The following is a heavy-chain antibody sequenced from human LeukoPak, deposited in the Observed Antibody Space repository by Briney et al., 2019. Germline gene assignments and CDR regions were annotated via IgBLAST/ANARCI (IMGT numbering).Heavy chain of an antibody. CDR3: ARGVLSIAARPRVYYFDY. CDR1: GGSFIGYY. Sequence: SETLSLTCAVSGGSFIGYYWTWNRQPPGKGLEWIGEINHSGSTNHNPSLKSRVTISVDTSKNQFSLKLCSVTAADTAVYYCARGVLSIAARPRVYYFDYWGQGTLVTVSS. CDR2: INHSGST. D-gene: IGHD6-6*01. V-gene: IGHV4-34*01. J-gene: IGHJ4*02.